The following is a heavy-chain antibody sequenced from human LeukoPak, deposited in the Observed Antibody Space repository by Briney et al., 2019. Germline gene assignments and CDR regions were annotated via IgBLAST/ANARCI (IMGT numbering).Heavy chain of an antibody. J-gene: IGHJ4*02. CDR3: AQDLYGS. CDR2: ISYDGSIK. Sequence: GRSLRLSCAASGFTFSSYGMHWVRQAPGKGLEWVAVISYDGSIKYYADSVKGRFTISRDNSKNTLYLQMNSLRAEDAAFYYCAQDLYGSGGRGTLVTVSS. V-gene: IGHV3-30*18. D-gene: IGHD3-10*01. CDR1: GFTFSSYG.